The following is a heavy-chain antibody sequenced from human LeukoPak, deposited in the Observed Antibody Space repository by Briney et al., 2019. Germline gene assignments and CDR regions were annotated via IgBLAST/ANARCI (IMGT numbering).Heavy chain of an antibody. CDR1: HGSISSYY. J-gene: IGHJ4*02. CDR2: ISYSGST. V-gene: IGHV4-59*01. CDR3: ASGDWNDVPY. D-gene: IGHD1-1*01. Sequence: MASETLSLTCTVSHGSISSYYWTWIRQPPGKGLEWIVYISYSGSTNYNPSLKSRLTISVDTSKNQFSVSLTSVTAADTALYYCASGDWNDVPYWGQGILVTVSS.